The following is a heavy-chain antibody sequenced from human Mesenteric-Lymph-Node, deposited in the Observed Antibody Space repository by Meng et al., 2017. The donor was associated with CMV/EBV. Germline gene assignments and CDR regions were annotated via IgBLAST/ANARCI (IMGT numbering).Heavy chain of an antibody. Sequence: ETLSLTCAASGFTFSNAWMSWVRQAPGKGLEWVSAISGSGGSTYYADSVKGRFTISRDNSKNTLYLQMNSLRAEDTAVYYCAKDTPYLTIFGVVTNYWGQGTLVTVSS. CDR2: ISGSGGST. V-gene: IGHV3-23*01. J-gene: IGHJ4*02. D-gene: IGHD3-3*01. CDR1: GFTFSNAW. CDR3: AKDTPYLTIFGVVTNY.